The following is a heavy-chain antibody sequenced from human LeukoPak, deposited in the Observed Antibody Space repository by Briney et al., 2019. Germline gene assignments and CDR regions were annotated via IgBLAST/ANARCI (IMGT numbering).Heavy chain of an antibody. CDR1: GGSISSSSYY. CDR3: ARRVDSYSSGWYYFDY. J-gene: IGHJ4*02. CDR2: IYYSGST. V-gene: IGHV4-39*01. Sequence: SETLSLTCTVSGGSISSSSYYWGWIRQPPGKGLEWIGSIYYSGSTYYNPSLKSRVTISVDTSKNQFSLKLSSVTAADTAVYYCARRVDSYSSGWYYFDYWGQGTLVTVSS. D-gene: IGHD6-19*01.